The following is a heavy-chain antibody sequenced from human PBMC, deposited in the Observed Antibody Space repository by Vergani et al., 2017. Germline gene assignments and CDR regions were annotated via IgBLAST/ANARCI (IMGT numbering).Heavy chain of an antibody. V-gene: IGHV4-59*01. CDR3: GRVADYYGLGSRLLDV. Sequence: QVRLQESGPGLVKPSETLSLTCSVSGGSMRGYYWSWIRQPPGKELDWIGYMDHSCSTNYNPSLETRVTISGDTSKNQFSLKPKSVTAADTAVYYCGRVADYYGLGSRLLDVWGQGSLVTVAS. J-gene: IGHJ4*02. D-gene: IGHD3-10*01. CDR2: MDHSCST. CDR1: GGSMRGYY.